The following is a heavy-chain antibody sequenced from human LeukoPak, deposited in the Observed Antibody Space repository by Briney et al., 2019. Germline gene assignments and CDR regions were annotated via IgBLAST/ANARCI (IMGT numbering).Heavy chain of an antibody. CDR2: IYWNDDK. V-gene: IGHV2-5*01. CDR1: GFSLSTSGVG. CDR3: AHERFTYYDFWSGSASSAFDI. J-gene: IGHJ3*02. Sequence: KESGPTLVNPTQTLTLTCTFSGFSLSTSGVGVGWIRQPPGKALEWLALIYWNDDKRYSPSLKSRLTITKDTSKNQVVLTMTNMDPVDTATYYCAHERFTYYDFWSGSASSAFDIWGQGTMVTVSS. D-gene: IGHD3-3*01.